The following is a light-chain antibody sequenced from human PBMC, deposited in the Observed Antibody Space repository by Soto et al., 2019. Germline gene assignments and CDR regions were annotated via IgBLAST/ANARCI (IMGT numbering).Light chain of an antibody. J-gene: IGKJ1*01. CDR3: QQYGSSGT. CDR2: GAS. V-gene: IGKV3-20*01. Sequence: IGLTKSPCTLSLTPGERAPLPCRASQSVSNNYLAWYQQKPGQAPRLLIYGASNRATGIPDRFSGSGSGTDFTLTISRLEPEDFAVYYCQQYGSSGTFGQGTKVDIK. CDR1: QSVSNNY.